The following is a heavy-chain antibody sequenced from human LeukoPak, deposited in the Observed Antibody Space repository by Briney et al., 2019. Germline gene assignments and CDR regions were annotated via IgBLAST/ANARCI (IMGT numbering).Heavy chain of an antibody. Sequence: GESLKISCKGPGYSFTSYWIGWVRQMPGKGLEWMGIIYPGDSDTRYSPSFQGQVTISADKSISTAYLQWSSLKASDTAMYYCASSIEYGGNSGPFDYWGQGTLVTVSS. CDR1: GYSFTSYW. D-gene: IGHD4-23*01. CDR3: ASSIEYGGNSGPFDY. V-gene: IGHV5-51*01. CDR2: IYPGDSDT. J-gene: IGHJ4*02.